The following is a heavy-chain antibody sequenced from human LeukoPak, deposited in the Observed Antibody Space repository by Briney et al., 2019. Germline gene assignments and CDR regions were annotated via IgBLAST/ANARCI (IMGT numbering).Heavy chain of an antibody. V-gene: IGHV2-5*02. CDR3: ARGEVLSPFDY. J-gene: IGHJ4*02. CDR2: IYWDDDK. CDR1: GFSLSTSGVG. D-gene: IGHD3-10*01. Sequence: SGPTLVNPTQTLTLTCTLSGFSLSTSGVGVGWIRQPPGKALEWLALIYWDDDKRYSPSLKSRLTITKDTSKNQVVLPMTNMDPVDTGTYYCARGEVLSPFDYWGQGTLVTVSS.